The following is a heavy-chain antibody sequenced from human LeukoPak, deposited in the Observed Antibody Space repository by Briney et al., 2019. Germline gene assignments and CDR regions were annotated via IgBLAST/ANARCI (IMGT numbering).Heavy chain of an antibody. CDR1: GGSISSGGYS. V-gene: IGHV4-39*01. Sequence: SSETLSLTCAVSGGSISSGGYSWGWIRQPPGKGLEWIGSVYYSGSTYYNPSLKSRVTISVDASKNQFSLKLSSVTAADTAVYYCVRHILGAVAGFDYWGQGTLVTVSS. D-gene: IGHD6-19*01. CDR2: VYYSGST. CDR3: VRHILGAVAGFDY. J-gene: IGHJ4*02.